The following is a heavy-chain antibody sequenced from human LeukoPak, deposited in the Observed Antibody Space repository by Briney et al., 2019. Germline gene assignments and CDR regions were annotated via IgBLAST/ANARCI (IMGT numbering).Heavy chain of an antibody. CDR2: IWYDGSNK. CDR3: AKEGYCSGGSCYTQYYYYYYMDV. Sequence: PGGSLRLSCAASGFTFSSYGMHWVRQAPGKGLEWVAVIWYDGSNKYYADSVKGRFTISRDNSKNTLYLQMNSLRAEDTAVYYCAKEGYCSGGSCYTQYYYYYYMDVWGKGTTVTVSS. D-gene: IGHD2-15*01. V-gene: IGHV3-33*06. CDR1: GFTFSSYG. J-gene: IGHJ6*03.